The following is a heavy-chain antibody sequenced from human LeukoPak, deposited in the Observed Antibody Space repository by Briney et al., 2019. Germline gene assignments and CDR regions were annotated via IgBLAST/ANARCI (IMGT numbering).Heavy chain of an antibody. CDR2: ISYDGSNK. J-gene: IGHJ6*02. D-gene: IGHD3-22*01. V-gene: IGHV3-30-3*01. CDR1: RFTFSNYA. CDR3: ARSYTNYYDSSGYYYNYGMDV. Sequence: GGSLRLSCAASRFTFSNYAMHWVRQAPGKGLEGVAFISYDGSNKYYADSVKGRFTISRDNFRNTVYMEMNSLRAEDTAVYYCARSYTNYYDSSGYYYNYGMDVWGQGTTVTVSS.